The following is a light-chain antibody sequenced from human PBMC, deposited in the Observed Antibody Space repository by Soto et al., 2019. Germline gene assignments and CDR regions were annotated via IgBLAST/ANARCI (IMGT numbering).Light chain of an antibody. J-gene: IGKJ1*01. CDR2: AAS. V-gene: IGKV1D-8*03. CDR1: QGIRSF. CDR3: QQYYSNPQT. Sequence: VVWMTQSPSLPSASTGDRVTLSCRMGQGIRSFLALHQQKTGQDAELLIYAASTWQGGGPSRFSGSRAGRDVTLTISCRQSDDFSTDYCQQYYSNPQTFGQGTKVDI.